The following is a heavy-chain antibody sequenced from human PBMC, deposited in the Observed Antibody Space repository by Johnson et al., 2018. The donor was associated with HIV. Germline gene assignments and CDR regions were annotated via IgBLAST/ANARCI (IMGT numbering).Heavy chain of an antibody. D-gene: IGHD6-19*01. CDR2: IKQDGSEK. V-gene: IGHV3-7*05. J-gene: IGHJ3*02. Sequence: VQLVESGGGLVQPGGSLRLSCAASGYTFSHYWMSWVRQAPGKGLEWVANIKQDGSEKYYVDSVKGRFTISRDNAKNSLYLQMNSLRAEDTAVDYCARDLVAGTGNIWGQGTMVTVSS. CDR1: GYTFSHYW. CDR3: ARDLVAGTGNI.